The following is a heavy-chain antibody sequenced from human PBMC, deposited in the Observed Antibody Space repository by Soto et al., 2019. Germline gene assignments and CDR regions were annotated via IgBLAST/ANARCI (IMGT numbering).Heavy chain of an antibody. CDR1: GFTFSNSW. J-gene: IGHJ4*02. CDR2: IKEDGSEK. CDR3: ARGPH. Sequence: EVQLVESGGNLVQPGGSLRLSCAASGFTFSNSWMSWVRQAPGIGLEWVANIKEDGSEKYYVASVRGRFNISGDNAKNSLYLQMNSLRDDDTAVYYCARGPHWGQGTLVTVSS. V-gene: IGHV3-7*05.